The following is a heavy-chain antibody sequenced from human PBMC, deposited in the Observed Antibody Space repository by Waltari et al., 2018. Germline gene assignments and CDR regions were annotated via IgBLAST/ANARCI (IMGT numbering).Heavy chain of an antibody. CDR3: AKASRSMVRGVSTIFDY. V-gene: IGHV3-9*01. D-gene: IGHD3-10*01. CDR1: GFTFDDYA. CDR2: ISWNSGSI. J-gene: IGHJ4*02. Sequence: EVQLVESGGGLVQPGRSLRLSCAASGFTFDDYAMHWVRQAPGKGLEWVSGISWNSGSIGYADSVKGRFTISRDNAKNSLYLQMNSLRAEDTALYYCAKASRSMVRGVSTIFDYWGQGTLVTVSS.